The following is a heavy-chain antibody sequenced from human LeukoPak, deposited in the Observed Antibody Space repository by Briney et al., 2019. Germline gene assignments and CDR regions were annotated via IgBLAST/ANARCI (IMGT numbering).Heavy chain of an antibody. D-gene: IGHD6-19*01. CDR2: IYYSGST. Sequence: GSLRLSCVASGFTFRDYYMSWIRQPPGKGLEWIGYIYYSGSTNYNPSLKSRVTISVDTSKNQFSLKLSSVTAADTAVYYCARVSVAGTSDAFDIWGQGTMVTVSS. CDR1: GFTFRDYY. CDR3: ARVSVAGTSDAFDI. V-gene: IGHV4-59*01. J-gene: IGHJ3*02.